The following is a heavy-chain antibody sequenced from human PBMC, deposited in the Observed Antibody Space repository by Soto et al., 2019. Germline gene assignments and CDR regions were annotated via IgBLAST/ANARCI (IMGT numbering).Heavy chain of an antibody. V-gene: IGHV1-3*01. CDR2: INPASGKT. J-gene: IGHJ5*02. D-gene: IGHD3-3*01. Sequence: ASVKVSCKASGYTFTDYSLQWVRQAPGQRLEWMGWINPASGKTKYSQKFQGRVTITRDTSASTAYMELSSLRSEDTAVYYCARDATTGFWSGYPRWFDPWGQGTLVTVSS. CDR3: ARDATTGFWSGYPRWFDP. CDR1: GYTFTDYS.